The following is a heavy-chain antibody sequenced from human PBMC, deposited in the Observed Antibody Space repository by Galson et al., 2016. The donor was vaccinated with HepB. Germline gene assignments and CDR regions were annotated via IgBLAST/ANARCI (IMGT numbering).Heavy chain of an antibody. CDR2: ISGTGDST. Sequence: LRLSCAASGFTFTSYVLSWVRQAPGKGLQWVSSISGTGDSTFYADSVKGRFTISRDKSKNTLYLQMNSLRAEDAAVYYCAKSIRGDDYYPFYYYSMDVWGQGTTVTVSS. D-gene: IGHD3-10*01. J-gene: IGHJ6*02. V-gene: IGHV3-23*01. CDR3: AKSIRGDDYYPFYYYSMDV. CDR1: GFTFTSYV.